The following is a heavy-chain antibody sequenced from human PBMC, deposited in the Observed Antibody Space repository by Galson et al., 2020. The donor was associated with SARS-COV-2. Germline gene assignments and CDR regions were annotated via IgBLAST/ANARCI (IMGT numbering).Heavy chain of an antibody. CDR3: ARYYCSDGACYFFFDY. D-gene: IGHD2-15*01. V-gene: IGHV5-51*01. CDR1: GYNFASHW. CDR2: IYPGASDT. J-gene: IGHJ4*02. Sequence: GESLKISCKVSGYNFASHWLVWVRQMPGKGLEWMGIIYPGASDTRYSPSFQGQVSISADKSINTAYLQWRSLKASDTAMYYCARYYCSDGACYFFFDYWGQGTLVTVSS.